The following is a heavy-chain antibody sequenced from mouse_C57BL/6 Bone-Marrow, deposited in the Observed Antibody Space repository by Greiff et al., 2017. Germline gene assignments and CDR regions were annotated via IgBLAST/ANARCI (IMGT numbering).Heavy chain of an antibody. CDR1: GFSLTSYG. Sequence: QVQLQQSGPGLVQPSQSLSITCTVSGFSLTSYGVHWVRQSPGKGLEWLGVIWSGGSTDYNAAFISRLSISKDNSTSQVFFKMNSLQADDTAIYYWARKGIRAYWGQGTLVTVSA. J-gene: IGHJ3*01. V-gene: IGHV2-2*01. CDR2: IWSGGST. D-gene: IGHD1-2*01. CDR3: ARKGIRAY.